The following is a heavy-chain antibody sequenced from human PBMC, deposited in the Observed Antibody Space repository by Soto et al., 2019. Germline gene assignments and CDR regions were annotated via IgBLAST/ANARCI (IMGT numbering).Heavy chain of an antibody. V-gene: IGHV1-69*02. J-gene: IGHJ6*02. CDR2: IIPILGIA. D-gene: IGHD5-12*01. CDR3: ARMATDTRSHYYGMDV. Sequence: QVQLVQSGAEVKKPGSSVKVSCKASGGTFSSYTISWVRQAPGQGLEWMGRIIPILGIANYAQKFQGRVTITADKSTSTAYMELSSLRSEDTAVYYCARMATDTRSHYYGMDVWGQGTTVTVSS. CDR1: GGTFSSYT.